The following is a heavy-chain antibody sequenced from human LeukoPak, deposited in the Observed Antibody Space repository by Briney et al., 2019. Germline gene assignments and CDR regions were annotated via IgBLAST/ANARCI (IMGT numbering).Heavy chain of an antibody. Sequence: SGPALVKSTQTLTLTCTFSGFSLSTSGMCVSWIRQPPGKALEWLARIDWDDDKYYSTSLKTRLTISKDTSKNQVVLTMTNMDPVDTATYCCARILTTVTHDAFDIWGQGTMVTVSS. CDR1: GFSLSTSGMC. CDR3: ARILTTVTHDAFDI. J-gene: IGHJ3*02. CDR2: IDWDDDK. D-gene: IGHD4-17*01. V-gene: IGHV2-70*11.